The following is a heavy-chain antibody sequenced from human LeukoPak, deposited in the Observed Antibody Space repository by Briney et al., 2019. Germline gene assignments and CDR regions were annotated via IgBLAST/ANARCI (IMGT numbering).Heavy chain of an antibody. CDR1: GGSFSGYY. Sequence: SETLSLTCAVYGGSFSGYYWSWIRQPPGKGLEWIGEINHSGSTNYNPSLKSRVTISMDASKNQFSLHINSVTAADTAVYYCARIRPVGGTDFWGRGTLVTVSS. V-gene: IGHV4-34*01. J-gene: IGHJ1*01. CDR3: ARIRPVGGTDF. CDR2: INHSGST. D-gene: IGHD1-26*01.